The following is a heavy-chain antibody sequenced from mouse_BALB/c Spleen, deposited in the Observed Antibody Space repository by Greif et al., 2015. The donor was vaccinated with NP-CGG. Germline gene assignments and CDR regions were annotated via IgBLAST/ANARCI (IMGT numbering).Heavy chain of an antibody. J-gene: IGHJ3*01. CDR3: ARGGDYDGFAY. Sequence: EVQVVESGAELVKPGASVKLSCTASGFNIKDTYMHWVKQRPEQGLEWIGRIDPANGNTKYDPKFQGKATITADTSSNTACLQLSSLTSEDTAVYYGARGGDYDGFAYWGQGTLVTVSA. D-gene: IGHD2-4*01. CDR1: GFNIKDTY. CDR2: IDPANGNT. V-gene: IGHV14-3*02.